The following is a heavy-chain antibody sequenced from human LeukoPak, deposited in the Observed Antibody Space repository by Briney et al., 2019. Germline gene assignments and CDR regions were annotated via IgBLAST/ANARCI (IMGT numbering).Heavy chain of an antibody. Sequence: GGSLRLSCAASGFTFRNYGMHWVRQAPGKGLVWGSGINPDGATTDYAGSVKGRFTISRDHAKNMVSLQIDTLRGEATAVYYCVRLLDVDYWGQGTLVTVSS. CDR1: GFTFRNYG. V-gene: IGHV3-74*01. CDR3: VRLLDVDY. D-gene: IGHD2-21*02. J-gene: IGHJ4*02. CDR2: INPDGATT.